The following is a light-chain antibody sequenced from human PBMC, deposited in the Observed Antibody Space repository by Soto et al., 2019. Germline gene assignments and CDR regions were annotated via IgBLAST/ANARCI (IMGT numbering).Light chain of an antibody. CDR1: QDIGKD. V-gene: IGKV1-6*01. CDR3: LPDYNYPRT. Sequence: AIQMTQSPSSLSASVGDRVTLTCRASQDIGKDLGWYQQKPGEAPKLLIFEASTVQTGVPSRFSGSGSGTDFTLTISSLQPEDFATYFCLPDYNYPRTFGQGTTVALK. CDR2: EAS. J-gene: IGKJ1*01.